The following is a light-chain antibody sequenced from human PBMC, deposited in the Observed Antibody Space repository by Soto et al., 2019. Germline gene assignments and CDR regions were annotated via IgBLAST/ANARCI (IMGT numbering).Light chain of an antibody. Sequence: DIQMTQSPSSLSASVADRVTITCRASQSISSYLNWYQQKPGKAPKLLIYAASSLQSGVPSRFSGSGSGTDFTLTISSLQPEDFATYYCQQSYSTPYTFGQGTKLESK. CDR3: QQSYSTPYT. CDR2: AAS. V-gene: IGKV1-39*01. J-gene: IGKJ2*01. CDR1: QSISSY.